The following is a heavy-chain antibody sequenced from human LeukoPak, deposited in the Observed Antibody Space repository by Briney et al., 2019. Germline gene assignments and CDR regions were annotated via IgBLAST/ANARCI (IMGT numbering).Heavy chain of an antibody. Sequence: SETLSLTCAVYGGSFSGYYWSWIRQPPGKGLEWIGEINHSGSTNYNPSLKSRVTISVDTSKNQFSLKLSSVTAADTAVYYCARDAYDFWSGYVAFDIWGQGTMVTVSS. CDR1: GGSFSGYY. V-gene: IGHV4-34*01. D-gene: IGHD3-3*01. J-gene: IGHJ3*02. CDR2: INHSGST. CDR3: ARDAYDFWSGYVAFDI.